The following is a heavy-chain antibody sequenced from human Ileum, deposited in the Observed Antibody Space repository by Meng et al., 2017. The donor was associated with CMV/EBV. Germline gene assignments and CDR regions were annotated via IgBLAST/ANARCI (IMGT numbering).Heavy chain of an antibody. V-gene: IGHV1-2*02. J-gene: IGHJ1*01. CDR3: ARDIIPAGYTGSFLDQ. Sequence: ASVKVSCKASRYTFTDYYIHWVRQAPGQGLEWVGWINPNSGGTNYAQKFQGRVTMTRDTSISTGYMDLTGLTADDTAIYYCARDIIPAGYTGSFLDQWGQGTPVTVSS. CDR2: INPNSGGT. CDR1: RYTFTDYY. D-gene: IGHD1-26*01.